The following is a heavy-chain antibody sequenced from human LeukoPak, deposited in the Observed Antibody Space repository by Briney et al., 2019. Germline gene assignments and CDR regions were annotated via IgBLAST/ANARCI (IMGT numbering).Heavy chain of an antibody. CDR1: GFTFSDYY. CDR3: ARVLHSSSWYPGFDY. Sequence: GGSLRLSCAASGFTFSDYYMGWIRQAPGKGLEWVSYISSSGSTIYYADSVKGRFTISRDNAKNSLYLQMNSLRVEDTAVYYCARVLHSSSWYPGFDYWGQGTLVTVSS. J-gene: IGHJ4*02. CDR2: ISSSGSTI. V-gene: IGHV3-11*04. D-gene: IGHD6-13*01.